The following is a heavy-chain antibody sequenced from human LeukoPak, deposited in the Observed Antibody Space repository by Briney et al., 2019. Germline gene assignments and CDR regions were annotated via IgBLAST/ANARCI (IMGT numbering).Heavy chain of an antibody. CDR2: IYYSGGT. D-gene: IGHD3-22*01. V-gene: IGHV4-39*07. Sequence: SETLSLTCTVSGDSISSYYWSWIRQPPGKGLECIGTIYYSGGTFYNPSLKSRVTISVDTSKNQFSLKLTSVTAADTAMYYCARVYYDSSGYPDYWGQGTLVTVSS. CDR3: ARVYYDSSGYPDY. CDR1: GDSISSYY. J-gene: IGHJ4*02.